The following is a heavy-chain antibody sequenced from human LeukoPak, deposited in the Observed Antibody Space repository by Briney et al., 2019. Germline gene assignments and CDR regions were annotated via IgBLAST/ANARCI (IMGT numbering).Heavy chain of an antibody. CDR3: ARGRTPLAVAGSVEDY. V-gene: IGHV3-21*01. CDR2: ISSSSSYI. Sequence: GGSLRLSCAASGFTFSSYSMNWVRQAPGKGLEWVSSISSSSSYIYYADSVKGRFTISRDNAKNSLYLQMNSLRAEDTAVYYCARGRTPLAVAGSVEDYWGQGTLVTVSS. CDR1: GFTFSSYS. J-gene: IGHJ4*02. D-gene: IGHD6-19*01.